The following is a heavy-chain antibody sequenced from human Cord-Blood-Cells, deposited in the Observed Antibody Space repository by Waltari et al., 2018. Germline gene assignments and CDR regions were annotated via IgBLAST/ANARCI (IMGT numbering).Heavy chain of an antibody. CDR3: AIDGSYYDAFDI. V-gene: IGHV1-8*01. Sequence: WVRQATGQGLEWMGWMNPNSGNTGYAQKFQGRVTMTRNTSISTAYMELSSLRSEDTAVYYCAIDGSYYDAFDIWGQGTMVTVSS. CDR2: MNPNSGNT. D-gene: IGHD1-26*01. J-gene: IGHJ3*02.